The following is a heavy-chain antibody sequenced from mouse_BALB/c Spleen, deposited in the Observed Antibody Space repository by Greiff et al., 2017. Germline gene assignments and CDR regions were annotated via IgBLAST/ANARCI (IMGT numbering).Heavy chain of an antibody. D-gene: IGHD1-1*01. J-gene: IGHJ2*01. CDR3: ARATTVVAFDY. CDR1: GFTFSDYG. CDR2: ISNLAYSI. V-gene: IGHV5-15*02. Sequence: EVMLVESGGGLVQPGGSRKLSCAASGFTFSDYGMAWVRQAPGKGPEWVAFISNLAYSIYYADTVTGRFTISRENAKNTLYLEMSSLRSEDTAMYYCARATTVVAFDYWGQGTTLTVSS.